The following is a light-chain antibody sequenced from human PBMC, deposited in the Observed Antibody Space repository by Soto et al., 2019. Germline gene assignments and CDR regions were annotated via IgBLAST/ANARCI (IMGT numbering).Light chain of an antibody. Sequence: QSALTQPASVSGSPGQSITISCTGTSDDVGGYNYVSWYQQHRGKAPKLMIYEVRNRPSGVSSRFSGSKSGNTASLTISGLQAEDEADYYCTSYTTTSTVVFGTGTKLTVL. V-gene: IGLV2-14*03. CDR1: SDDVGGYNY. CDR3: TSYTTTSTVV. CDR2: EVR. J-gene: IGLJ1*01.